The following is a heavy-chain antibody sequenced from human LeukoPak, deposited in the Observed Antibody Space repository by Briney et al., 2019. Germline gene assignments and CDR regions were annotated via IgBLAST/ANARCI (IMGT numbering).Heavy chain of an antibody. Sequence: SETLSLTCTVSGGSISSYYWSWIRQPPGKVLEMIGYIYYSGSTHYNPSLKSRVTISVDTSQNQFSLMLSSVTAADTAVYYCARDLLSTAGYFDYWGQGTLVTVSS. CDR3: ARDLLSTAGYFDY. V-gene: IGHV4-59*01. CDR2: IYYSGST. D-gene: IGHD6-19*01. CDR1: GGSISSYY. J-gene: IGHJ4*02.